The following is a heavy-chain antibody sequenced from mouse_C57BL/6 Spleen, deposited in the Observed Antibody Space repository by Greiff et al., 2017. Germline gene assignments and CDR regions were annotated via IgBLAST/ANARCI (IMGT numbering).Heavy chain of an antibody. Sequence: VQLQQSGAELVRPGSSVKLSCKASGYTFTSYWMDWVQQRPGQGLEWIGNIYPSDSETYYNQKFKDKATLTVDKSSSTAYMQLSSLTSEDSAVYYCARGTAQATVFDDWGQGTTLTVSS. CDR3: ARGTAQATVFDD. V-gene: IGHV1-61*01. J-gene: IGHJ2*01. D-gene: IGHD3-2*02. CDR1: GYTFTSYW. CDR2: IYPSDSET.